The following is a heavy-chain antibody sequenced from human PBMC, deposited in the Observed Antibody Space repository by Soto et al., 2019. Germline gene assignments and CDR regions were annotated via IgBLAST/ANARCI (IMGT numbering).Heavy chain of an antibody. CDR2: ISNSGGTT. V-gene: IGHV3-23*01. CDR1: GFTFSSSA. Sequence: EVQMLESGGGLVQPGGSLRLSCAASGFTFSSSAMNWVRQAPGKGLEWVSSISNSGGTTSYADSVKGGFTISRDNSKNTLYLQMNSLRAEDTAVYYCAKGSRGAYYYCMDVWGKGTTVTVSS. J-gene: IGHJ6*03. CDR3: AKGSRGAYYYCMDV.